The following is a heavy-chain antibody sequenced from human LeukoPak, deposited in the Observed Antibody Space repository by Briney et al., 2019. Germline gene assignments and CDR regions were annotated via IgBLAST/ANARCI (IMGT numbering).Heavy chain of an antibody. CDR1: GFTFSIYA. Sequence: SGGSLRLSCAASGFTFSIYAMSWVRQAPGKGLQWVSSITSRGESTWYVDSVKGRFTITRDNSGNTLYLQMHSLRAEDTAVYYCARDRPNYYGSDGHYYRRDGDYWGRGTLVSVSS. CDR2: ITSRGEST. CDR3: ARDRPNYYGSDGHYYRRDGDY. V-gene: IGHV3-23*01. J-gene: IGHJ4*02. D-gene: IGHD3-22*01.